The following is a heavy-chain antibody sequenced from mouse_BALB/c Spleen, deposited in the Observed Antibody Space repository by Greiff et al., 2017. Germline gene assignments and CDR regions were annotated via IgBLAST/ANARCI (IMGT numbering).Heavy chain of an antibody. CDR2: IWAGGST. CDR3: ARDGSFYAMDY. J-gene: IGHJ4*01. V-gene: IGHV2-9*02. Sequence: VNVVESGPGLVAPSQSLSITCTVSGFSLTSYGVHWVRQPPGKGLEWLGVIWAGGSTNYNSALMSRLSISKDNSKSQVFLKMNSLQTDDTAMYYCARDGSFYAMDYWGQGTSVTVSS. CDR1: GFSLTSYG.